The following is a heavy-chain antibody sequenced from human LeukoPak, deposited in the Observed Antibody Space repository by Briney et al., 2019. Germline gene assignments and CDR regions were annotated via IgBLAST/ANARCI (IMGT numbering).Heavy chain of an antibody. V-gene: IGHV3-15*01. D-gene: IGHD5-12*01. Sequence: GGSLRLSCAASGFAFTNACMSWVRRAPGKGLEWVGRIRSKNNGGTTDYAAPVRGGFSISRDDSKSMLYLQMNSLKTEDTALYYCTTDPGYRGLYYFDYWGQGTLVTVSS. CDR3: TTDPGYRGLYYFDY. CDR2: IRSKNNGGTT. CDR1: GFAFTNAC. J-gene: IGHJ4*02.